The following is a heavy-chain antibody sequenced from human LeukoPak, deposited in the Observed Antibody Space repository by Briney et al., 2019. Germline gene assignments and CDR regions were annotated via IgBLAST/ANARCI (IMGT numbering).Heavy chain of an antibody. D-gene: IGHD1-20*01. Sequence: ISYIYYADSVKGRFTITRENAKTSLYLQMNSLRAEDTAVYYCARDEQVITLSSYYYGMDVWGPGTTVTVSS. J-gene: IGHJ6*02. V-gene: IGHV3-21*01. CDR2: ISYI. CDR3: ARDEQVITLSSYYYGMDV.